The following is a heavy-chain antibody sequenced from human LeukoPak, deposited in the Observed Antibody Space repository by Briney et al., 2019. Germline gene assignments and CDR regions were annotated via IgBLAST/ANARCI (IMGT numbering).Heavy chain of an antibody. CDR3: AKGRGDGYKYPLLFDH. D-gene: IGHD5-24*01. CDR2: TSGSGGST. CDR1: GFTFSSYA. V-gene: IGHV3-23*01. Sequence: GGSLRLSCAASGFTFSSYAMSWVRQAPGKGLEWVSLTSGSGGSTYYADSVKGRFTIFRDNSKNTPYLQMNSLRAEDTAVYYCAKGRGDGYKYPLLFDHWGQGTLVTVSS. J-gene: IGHJ4*01.